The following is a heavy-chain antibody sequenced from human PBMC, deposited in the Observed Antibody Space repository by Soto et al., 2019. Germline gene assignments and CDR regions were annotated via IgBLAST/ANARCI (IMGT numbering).Heavy chain of an antibody. CDR1: GLPFNQAW. V-gene: IGHV3-15*01. J-gene: IGHJ4*02. D-gene: IGHD1-1*01. Sequence: EVHLVESGGGVVEPGGSLRRSCAASGLPFNQAWMSWVRQAPGKGLEWVGRIKHEGTPDYAAPVKDRFTHSRDDSQNIVYLQMDSLKTEDSGVYYCPTGEYDHGNEGDFDYSRQGTLVTVSS. CDR3: PTGEYDHGNEGDFDY. CDR2: IKHEGTP.